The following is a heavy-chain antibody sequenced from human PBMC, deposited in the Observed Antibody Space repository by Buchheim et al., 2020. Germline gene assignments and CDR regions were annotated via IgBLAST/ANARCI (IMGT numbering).Heavy chain of an antibody. CDR3: ATSQGVAGSNYGYFDY. D-gene: IGHD4-11*01. J-gene: IGHJ4*02. V-gene: IGHV3-21*01. CDR1: GFTFSSYS. CDR2: ISSSSSYI. Sequence: EVQLVESGGGLVKPGGSLRLSCAASGFTFSSYSMNWVRQAPGKGLEWVSSISSSSSYIYYADSVKGRFTISRDNAKNSLYLQMNSLRAEDTAVYYCATSQGVAGSNYGYFDYWGQGTL.